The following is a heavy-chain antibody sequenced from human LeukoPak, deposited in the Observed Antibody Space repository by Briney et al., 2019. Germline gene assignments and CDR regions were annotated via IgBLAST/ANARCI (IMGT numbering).Heavy chain of an antibody. CDR3: AKQAYDSPRTDFDY. J-gene: IGHJ4*02. D-gene: IGHD3-22*01. CDR2: ISYDGSNK. CDR1: GFTFSSFV. V-gene: IGHV3-30*04. Sequence: GGSLRLSCAAPGFTFSSFVMHWVRQAPGKGLEWVAVISYDGSNKYYADSVKGRFTISRDNSKSTLHLQMNSLRAEDTAIYYCAKQAYDSPRTDFDYWGQGTLVTVSS.